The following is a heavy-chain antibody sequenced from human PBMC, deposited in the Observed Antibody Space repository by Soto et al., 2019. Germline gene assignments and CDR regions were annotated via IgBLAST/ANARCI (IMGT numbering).Heavy chain of an antibody. J-gene: IGHJ6*02. CDR1: GDSIYA. CDR2: IITMFGSS. V-gene: IGHV1-69*12. CDR3: ARDVTRLDV. Sequence: QVQLVQSGAEVRKPGSSVKVSCKASGDSIYAFTWVRQAPGQGLEWMGGIITMFGSSTYAQKFQDRVTLTADASTNTVYMELRGLRYEDTAVYYCARDVTRLDVWGQGTTVTVSS.